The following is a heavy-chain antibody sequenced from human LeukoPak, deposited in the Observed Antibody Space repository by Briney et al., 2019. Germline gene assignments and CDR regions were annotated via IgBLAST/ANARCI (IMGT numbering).Heavy chain of an antibody. CDR3: AKHSSSSFRNWFDP. CDR1: GFTFSSYA. D-gene: IGHD6-6*01. Sequence: GGSLRLSCAASGFTFSSYAMSWARQAPGKGLEWVSAISGSGGSTYYADSVKGRFTISRDNSKNTLYLQMNSLRAEDTAVYYCAKHSSSSFRNWFDPWGQGTLVTVSS. J-gene: IGHJ5*02. CDR2: ISGSGGST. V-gene: IGHV3-23*01.